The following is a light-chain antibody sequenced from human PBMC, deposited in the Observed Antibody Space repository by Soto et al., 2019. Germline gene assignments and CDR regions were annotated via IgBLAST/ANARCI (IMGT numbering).Light chain of an antibody. CDR1: QSVTSSC. J-gene: IGKJ1*01. CDR3: QQYGSSGT. Sequence: EIVSTQSPGTLSFSPGERATLSCTASQSVTSSCLAWYQRRPGRAPRLLIYGASNRATGIPDRFSGSGSGTDFTLTISRLEPEDFAVYYCQQYGSSGTFGQGTKV. CDR2: GAS. V-gene: IGKV3-20*01.